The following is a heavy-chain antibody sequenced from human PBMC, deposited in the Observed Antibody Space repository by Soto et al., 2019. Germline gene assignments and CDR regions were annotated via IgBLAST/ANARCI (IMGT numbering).Heavy chain of an antibody. Sequence: EVQLLESGGGLVQPGGSLRLSCAASGFIFSSHAMSWVRQAPGKGLEWVSSISTGGDGTYYADSVKGRFTISRDNSRTTLYLQMNSLRAEETALYYCTNLGSGWYSHYWGQGTLVTDSS. CDR3: TNLGSGWYSHY. CDR1: GFIFSSHA. J-gene: IGHJ4*02. D-gene: IGHD6-19*01. V-gene: IGHV3-23*01. CDR2: ISTGGDGT.